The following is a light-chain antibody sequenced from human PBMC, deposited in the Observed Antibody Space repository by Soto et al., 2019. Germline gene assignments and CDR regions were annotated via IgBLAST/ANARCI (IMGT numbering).Light chain of an antibody. Sequence: IVMTQSPDILAVSPGETVTLSCRASQSLNDNLAWYQQKPGQAPRLLIFRASSRASGVPARFSGGGSGTEFTLTIRTLQSEDFAVYFCQQYGNWPPWTFGPRTKVDIK. CDR1: QSLNDN. J-gene: IGKJ1*01. CDR3: QQYGNWPPWT. V-gene: IGKV3-15*01. CDR2: RAS.